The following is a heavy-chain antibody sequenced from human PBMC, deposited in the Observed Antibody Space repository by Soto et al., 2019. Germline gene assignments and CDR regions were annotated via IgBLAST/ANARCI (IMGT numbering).Heavy chain of an antibody. V-gene: IGHV4-34*01. CDR1: GGSFSGYY. Sequence: SETLSLTCAVYGGSFSGYYWSWIRQPPGKGLEWIGEINHSGSTNYNPSLKSRISISPDTSNNQFSLQLNSVTPEDTAIYYCARGYCISGSCELGPGFDYWGQGTLVTVSS. D-gene: IGHD2-15*01. CDR2: INHSGST. CDR3: ARGYCISGSCELGPGFDY. J-gene: IGHJ4*02.